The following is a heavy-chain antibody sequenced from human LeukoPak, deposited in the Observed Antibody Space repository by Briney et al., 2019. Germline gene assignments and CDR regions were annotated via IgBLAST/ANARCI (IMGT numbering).Heavy chain of an antibody. Sequence: GASVKVSCKASGYTFTSYGISWVRQAPGQGLDWIGWISAYNGNTNYAQKLQGRVTMTTDTSTSTAYMELRSLRSDDTAVYFCVQEEAGIRDFDWLRVSTSWFDPWGQGTLATVSS. CDR1: GYTFTSYG. CDR3: VQEEAGIRDFDWLRVSTSWFDP. CDR2: ISAYNGNT. D-gene: IGHD3-9*01. J-gene: IGHJ5*02. V-gene: IGHV1-18*01.